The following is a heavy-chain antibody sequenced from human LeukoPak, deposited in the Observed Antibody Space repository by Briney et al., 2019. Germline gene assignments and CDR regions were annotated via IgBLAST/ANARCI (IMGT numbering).Heavy chain of an antibody. V-gene: IGHV3-23*01. J-gene: IGHJ4*02. CDR2: ISGSGGST. D-gene: IGHD6-19*01. Sequence: PGGSLRLSCAVSGFTFSSYAMSWVRQAPGKGLEWVSAISGSGGSTYYADSVKGRFTISRDNSKNTLYLQMSSLRAEDTAVYYCAKGKYSSGGVPDYWGQGTLVTVSS. CDR1: GFTFSSYA. CDR3: AKGKYSSGGVPDY.